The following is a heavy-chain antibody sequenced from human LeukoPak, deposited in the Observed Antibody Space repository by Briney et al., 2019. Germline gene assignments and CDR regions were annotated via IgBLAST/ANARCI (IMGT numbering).Heavy chain of an antibody. CDR1: GFTFSSYA. D-gene: IGHD2-15*01. Sequence: QSGGSLRLSCAASGFTFSSYAMNWVRQAPGEGLEWVSGISDSSGGTYYADSVKGRFTISRDNSKNTVYLQMNSLRAEDTAIYYCAKRGAGYFIGSSCLHWVLDDWGQGTLVTVSS. J-gene: IGHJ4*02. V-gene: IGHV3-23*01. CDR3: AKRGAGYFIGSSCLHWVLDD. CDR2: ISDSSGGT.